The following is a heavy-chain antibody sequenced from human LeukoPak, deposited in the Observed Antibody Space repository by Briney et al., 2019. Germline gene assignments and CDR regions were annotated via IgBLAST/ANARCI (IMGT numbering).Heavy chain of an antibody. CDR1: GGTFSSYA. CDR2: IIPIFGTA. V-gene: IGHV1-69*06. D-gene: IGHD3-16*02. CDR3: ARDIGGDPGAFDI. J-gene: IGHJ3*02. Sequence: GASVKVSCKASGGTFSSYAISWVRQAPGQGLEWMGGIIPIFGTANYAQKFQGRVTITADKSTSTAYMELSSLRSEDTAVYYRARDIGGDPGAFDIWGQGTMVTVSS.